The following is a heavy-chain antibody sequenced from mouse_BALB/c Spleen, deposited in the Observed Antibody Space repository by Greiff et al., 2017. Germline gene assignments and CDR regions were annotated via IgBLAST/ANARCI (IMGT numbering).Heavy chain of an antibody. J-gene: IGHJ4*01. V-gene: IGHV3-6*02. D-gene: IGHD4-1*01. Sequence: EVQVVESGPGLVKPSQSLSLTCSVTGYSITSGYYWNWIRQFPGNKLEWMGYISYDGSNNYNPSLKNRISITRDTSKNQFFLKLNSVTTEDTATYYCAREYSNLGYAMDYWGQGTSVTVSS. CDR1: GYSITSGYY. CDR3: AREYSNLGYAMDY. CDR2: ISYDGSN.